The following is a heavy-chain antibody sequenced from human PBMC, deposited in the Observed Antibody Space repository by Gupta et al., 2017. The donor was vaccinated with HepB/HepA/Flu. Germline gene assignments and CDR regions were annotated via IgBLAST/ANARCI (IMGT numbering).Heavy chain of an antibody. V-gene: IGHV4-31*03. CDR2: IYYSGST. CDR1: GGSISSGGYY. CDR3: ASMAYCSSTSCYMGYNWFDP. J-gene: IGHJ5*02. Sequence: QVQLQESGPGLVKPSQTLSLTCTVSGGSISSGGYYWSWIRQHPGKGLEWIGYIYYSGSTYYNPSLKSRVTISVDTSKNQFSLKLSSVTAADTAVYYCASMAYCSSTSCYMGYNWFDPWGQGTLVTVSS. D-gene: IGHD2-2*02.